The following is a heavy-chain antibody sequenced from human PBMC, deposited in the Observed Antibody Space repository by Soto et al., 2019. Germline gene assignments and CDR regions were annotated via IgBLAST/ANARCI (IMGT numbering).Heavy chain of an antibody. J-gene: IGHJ6*02. CDR2: IYHAGSV. CDR1: GYSIASGYY. Sequence: AETLSLTCAVSGYSIASGYYLALIRHSPGKGLEWIGSIYHAGSVYYNPSLNSRVAVSLDTSKNHFSLELTSVTAADTAVYYCARTFDYYGMDVWGQGTTVTVSS. V-gene: IGHV4-38-2*01. CDR3: ARTFDYYGMDV.